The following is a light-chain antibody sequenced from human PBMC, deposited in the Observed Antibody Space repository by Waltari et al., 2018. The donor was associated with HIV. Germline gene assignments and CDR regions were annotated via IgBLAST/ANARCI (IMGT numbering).Light chain of an antibody. J-gene: IGKJ1*01. CDR3: QQYGSSPQT. Sequence: EIVLTQSPCTLSSSPGESATLSCRASQSVSSTYLAWYQHKPGQAPRLLIYGASSRATGIPDRFSGSGSGTDFTLTITRLEPEDFAIYYCQQYGSSPQTFGQGTKVEI. CDR1: QSVSSTY. V-gene: IGKV3-20*01. CDR2: GAS.